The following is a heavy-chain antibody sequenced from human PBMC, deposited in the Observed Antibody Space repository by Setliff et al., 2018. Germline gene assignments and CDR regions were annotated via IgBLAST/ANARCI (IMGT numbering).Heavy chain of an antibody. D-gene: IGHD6-19*01. CDR3: ARDVVSGWYRRNNYFGMDV. V-gene: IGHV3-48*03. Sequence: GGSLRLSCAAPGFSLGAYEFNWVRQAPGKGLEWVSYISSSGTAMYYVDSVKGRFTISRDNAKNSLYLQMNSLRVEDTAVYYCARDVVSGWYRRNNYFGMDVWGQGTTVTVSS. J-gene: IGHJ6*02. CDR1: GFSLGAYE. CDR2: ISSSGTAM.